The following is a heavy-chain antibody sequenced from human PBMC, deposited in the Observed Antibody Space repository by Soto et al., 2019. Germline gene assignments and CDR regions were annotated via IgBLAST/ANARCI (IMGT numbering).Heavy chain of an antibody. J-gene: IGHJ5*02. CDR2: IWYDGSNK. V-gene: IGHV3-33*01. CDR3: ARAVVAYNWFDP. CDR1: GFTFSSYG. Sequence: GGSLRLSCAASGFTFSSYGMHWVRQAPGKGLEWVAVIWYDGSNKYYADSVKGRFTISRDNSKNTLYLRMNSLRAEDTAVYYCARAVVAYNWFDPWGQGTQVTVSS. D-gene: IGHD3-3*02.